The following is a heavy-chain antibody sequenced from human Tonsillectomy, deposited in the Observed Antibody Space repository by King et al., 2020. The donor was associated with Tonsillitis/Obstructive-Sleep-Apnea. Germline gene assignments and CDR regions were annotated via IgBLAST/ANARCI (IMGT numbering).Heavy chain of an antibody. J-gene: IGHJ4*02. CDR1: GFTFGDYA. CDR2: IRGKEYGGAT. Sequence: VQLVESGGGLIKPGRSLRLSCTASGFTFGDYAMSWFRQAPGKGLEWGGYIRGKEYGGATEFAEFVKGRFTISRDDSNSIAYLQMNSLKTEDTALYYCSRDRSGFYFDYWGQGTLVTVSS. V-gene: IGHV3-49*05. CDR3: SRDRSGFYFDY.